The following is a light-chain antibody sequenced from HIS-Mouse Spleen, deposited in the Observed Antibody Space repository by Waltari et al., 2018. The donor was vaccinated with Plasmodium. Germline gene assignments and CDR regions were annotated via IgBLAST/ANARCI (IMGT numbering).Light chain of an antibody. Sequence: QSALTQPASVSGSPGQSITIPCTGTSSDVGGYNYVSWSQQHPGKAPKLMIYEVSNRPSGVSNRFSGSKSGNTASLTISGLQAEDEADYYCSSYTSSSTRVFGGGTKLTVL. V-gene: IGLV2-14*01. J-gene: IGLJ3*02. CDR3: SSYTSSSTRV. CDR2: EVS. CDR1: SSDVGGYNY.